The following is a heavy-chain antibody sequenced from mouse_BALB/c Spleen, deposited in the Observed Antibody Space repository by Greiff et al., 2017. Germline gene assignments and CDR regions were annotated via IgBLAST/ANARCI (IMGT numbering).Heavy chain of an antibody. J-gene: IGHJ2*01. CDR2: ISSGGSYT. Sequence: EVKLMESGGGLVKPGGSLKLSCAASGFTFSSYTMSWVRQTPEKRLEWVATISSGGSYTYYPDSVKGRFTISRDNAKNTLYLQMSSLKSEDTAMYYCTRDRSVVPYYFDYWGQGTTLTVSS. D-gene: IGHD1-1*01. CDR1: GFTFSSYT. CDR3: TRDRSVVPYYFDY. V-gene: IGHV5-6-4*01.